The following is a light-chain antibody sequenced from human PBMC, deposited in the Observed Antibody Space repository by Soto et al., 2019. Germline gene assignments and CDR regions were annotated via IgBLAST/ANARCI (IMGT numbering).Light chain of an antibody. CDR2: DAS. Sequence: EIVLTQSPATLSLSPGERATLCCRASQSLSTFLAWYRQKPGQAPRLLIYDASNRASGIPPRFSGSGSGTDFTLTISNLEPEDFAIYYCQQRRKWPGTFGQGTRLEIK. CDR1: QSLSTF. CDR3: QQRRKWPGT. J-gene: IGKJ5*01. V-gene: IGKV3-11*01.